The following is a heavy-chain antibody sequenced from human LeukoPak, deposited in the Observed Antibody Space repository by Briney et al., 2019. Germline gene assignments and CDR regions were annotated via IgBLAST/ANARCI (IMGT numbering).Heavy chain of an antibody. J-gene: IGHJ4*02. Sequence: SETLSLTCTVSGGSISSYYWSWIRQPAGKGLEWIGRIYTSGYTNYNPSLKSRVTISVDTSKNQFSLKLNSVTAADTAVYYCARQGVVVVAATPLIPDYWGQGTLVTVSS. V-gene: IGHV4-4*07. CDR2: IYTSGYT. D-gene: IGHD2-15*01. CDR1: GGSISSYY. CDR3: ARQGVVVVAATPLIPDY.